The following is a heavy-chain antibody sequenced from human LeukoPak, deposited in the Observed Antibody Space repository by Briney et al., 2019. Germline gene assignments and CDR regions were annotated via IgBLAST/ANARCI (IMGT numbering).Heavy chain of an antibody. V-gene: IGHV4-39*01. CDR1: GGSISSSSYY. Sequence: SETLSLTCTVSGGSISSSSYYWGWVRQPPGQGLEWIGSAYYSGGNYYNPSLKSRVTISADTSENQFFLNLRSVTAADTAVYYCSRVSSRQFDYWGQGNLVTVSS. CDR2: AYYSGGN. J-gene: IGHJ4*02. CDR3: SRVSSRQFDY.